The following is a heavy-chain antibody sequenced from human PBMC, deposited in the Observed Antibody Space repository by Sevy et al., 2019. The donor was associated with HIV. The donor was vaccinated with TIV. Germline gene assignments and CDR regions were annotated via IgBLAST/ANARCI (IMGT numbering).Heavy chain of an antibody. CDR1: GASISSGGYS. J-gene: IGHJ3*01. D-gene: IGHD6-13*01. V-gene: IGHV4-30-2*01. Sequence: SETLSLTCAVSGASISSGGYSWNWIRQPPGKGLEWMGYIFQSGATYYIPSLQSRVTISVDISKNRFSLNLRSLTVADTAVYYCARGRVGDTSSYYSAFDVWGQGTTVTVSS. CDR3: ARGRVGDTSSYYSAFDV. CDR2: IFQSGAT.